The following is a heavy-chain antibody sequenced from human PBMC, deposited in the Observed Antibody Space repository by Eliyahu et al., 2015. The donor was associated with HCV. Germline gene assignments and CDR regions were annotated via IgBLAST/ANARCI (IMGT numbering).Heavy chain of an antibody. CDR3: TRIRTGGDYVRGWNGMDV. D-gene: IGHD3-16*01. CDR2: IRSKANSYAT. V-gene: IGHV3-73*02. Sequence: EVQLVESGGGLVQPGGSLKLSCAASGFTXSGSAXXWVRQASGKGLEWVGRIRSKANSYATAYAASVKGRFTISRDDSKNTAYLQMNSLKTEDTAVYYCTRIRTGGDYVRGWNGMDVWGQGTTVTVSS. J-gene: IGHJ6*02. CDR1: GFTXSGSA.